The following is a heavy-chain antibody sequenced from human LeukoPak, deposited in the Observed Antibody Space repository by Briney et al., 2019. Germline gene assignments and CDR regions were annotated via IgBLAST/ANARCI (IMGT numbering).Heavy chain of an antibody. CDR2: VSSSSSTI. Sequence: GGSLRLSCAASGFTFSSYSMNWVRQAPGKGLEWVSYVSSSSSTIYYADSVKGRFTISRDNAKNSLYLQMNSLRAEDTAVYYCARFNSVRDAFDIWGQGTMVTVSS. CDR1: GFTFSSYS. J-gene: IGHJ3*02. CDR3: ARFNSVRDAFDI. D-gene: IGHD3-10*01. V-gene: IGHV3-48*01.